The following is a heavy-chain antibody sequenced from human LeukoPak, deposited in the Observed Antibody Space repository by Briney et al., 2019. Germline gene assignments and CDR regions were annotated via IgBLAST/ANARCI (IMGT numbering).Heavy chain of an antibody. CDR3: ARVSGNYGSGSYLDY. CDR2: INPNSGGT. CDR1: GYTFTGYY. V-gene: IGHV1-2*02. Sequence: ASVKVSCKASGYTFTGYYMHWVRKAPGQGLEWKGWINPNSGGTNYAQKFQGRVTMTRDTSISTAYMELSRLRSDDTAVYYCARVSGNYGSGSYLDYWGQGTLVTVSS. D-gene: IGHD3-10*01. J-gene: IGHJ4*02.